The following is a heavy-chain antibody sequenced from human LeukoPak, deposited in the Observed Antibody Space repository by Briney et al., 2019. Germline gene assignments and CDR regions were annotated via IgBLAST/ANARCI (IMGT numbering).Heavy chain of an antibody. Sequence: GGSLRLSCAASGFTFSSYAMHWVRQAPGKGLEWVAVISYDGSNKYYADSVKGRFTISRDNSKNTLYLQMNSLRAEDTAVYYCARDTGSGWSYYYYGMDVWGQGTTVTVSS. CDR2: ISYDGSNK. V-gene: IGHV3-30-3*01. CDR1: GFTFSSYA. D-gene: IGHD6-19*01. J-gene: IGHJ6*02. CDR3: ARDTGSGWSYYYYGMDV.